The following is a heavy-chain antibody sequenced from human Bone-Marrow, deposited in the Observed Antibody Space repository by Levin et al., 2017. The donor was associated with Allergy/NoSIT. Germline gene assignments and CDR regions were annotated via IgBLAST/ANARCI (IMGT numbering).Heavy chain of an antibody. Sequence: SCVASGFIFSSYDMHWVRQAPGKGLEWVSVISYDGRNKYYADSVKGRFTISRDDSKKTLYLQMNSLRADDTAVYYCAKDMGWGLLPGNYFDSWGQGTLVTVSS. V-gene: IGHV3-30*18. J-gene: IGHJ4*02. CDR2: ISYDGRNK. CDR1: GFIFSSYD. D-gene: IGHD1-26*01. CDR3: AKDMGWGLLPGNYFDS.